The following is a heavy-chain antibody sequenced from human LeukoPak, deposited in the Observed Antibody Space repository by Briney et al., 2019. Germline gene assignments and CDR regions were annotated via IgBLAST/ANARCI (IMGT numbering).Heavy chain of an antibody. CDR3: ARDQQWTNGFDI. CDR1: GDSVSRNSVA. J-gene: IGHJ3*02. Sequence: PSQTLSLTCAISGDSVSRNSVAWNWIRQSPSRGLEWLGRTYYRSKWINDYAVSVESRITINPDTSRNQFTLQLNSVTPEDTALYYCARDQQWTNGFDIWGQGTVVTVSS. CDR2: TYYRSKWIN. V-gene: IGHV6-1*01. D-gene: IGHD6-19*01.